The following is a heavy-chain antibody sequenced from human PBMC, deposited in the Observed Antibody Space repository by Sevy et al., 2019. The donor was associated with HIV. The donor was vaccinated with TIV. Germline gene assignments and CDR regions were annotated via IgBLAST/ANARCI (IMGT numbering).Heavy chain of an antibody. D-gene: IGHD2-21*02. CDR3: AKTPAEGGDYPTIDFDY. V-gene: IGHV3-23*01. J-gene: IGHJ4*02. CDR2: ISGRGGST. CDR1: GFTFSSYA. Sequence: GGSLRLSCAASGFTFSSYAMSWVRQAPGKGLEWVSAISGRGGSTYYADSVKGRFTISRDNSKNTLYLQMNSLRAEDTAVYYCAKTPAEGGDYPTIDFDYWGQGTLVTVSS.